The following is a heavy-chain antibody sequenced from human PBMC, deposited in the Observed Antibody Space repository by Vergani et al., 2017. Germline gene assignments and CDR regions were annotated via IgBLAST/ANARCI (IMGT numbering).Heavy chain of an antibody. Sequence: QVLLVQSGAEVKKPGASVTVSCTASGYIFKNYYIHWLRQAPGQAFEWMGILTPTTGHTTSAQKFMGRVDMTRDPSTDTSTRTVQMTLSSLRSEDTAVYYCARSIGYCAGATCRAYYVYHWGQGTRVTVSS. CDR1: GYIFKNYY. CDR2: LTPTTGHT. J-gene: IGHJ5*02. V-gene: IGHV1-46*02. D-gene: IGHD2-21*01. CDR3: ARSIGYCAGATCRAYYVYH.